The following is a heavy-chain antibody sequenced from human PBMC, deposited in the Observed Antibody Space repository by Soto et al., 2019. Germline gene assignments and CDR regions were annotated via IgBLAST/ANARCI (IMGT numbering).Heavy chain of an antibody. J-gene: IGHJ6*02. CDR2: IIPVLGVV. V-gene: IGHV1-69*02. CDR1: GGTFTSYI. Sequence: QVQLVQSGAEVKKPGSSVKVSCKASGGTFTSYIISWVRQAPGQGLEWMGRIIPVLGVVYYAQKFQGRVTITADTSMTTAYMDLSGLRSDDTAVYYCAKAPNPGSATPSYYGTYVWGQGTTVTVSS. CDR3: AKAPNPGSATPSYYGTYV. D-gene: IGHD2-15*01.